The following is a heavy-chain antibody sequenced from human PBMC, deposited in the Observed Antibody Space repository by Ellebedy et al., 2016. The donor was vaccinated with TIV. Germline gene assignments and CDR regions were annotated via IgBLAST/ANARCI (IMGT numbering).Heavy chain of an antibody. CDR1: GGSLSGDL. CDR3: VRFARKFRGSIISLAGRDV. V-gene: IGHV4-34*01. D-gene: IGHD3-10*01. J-gene: IGHJ6*02. CDR2: IQHNGNT. Sequence: SETLSLXCAVYGGSLSGDLWTWVRQPPGQGLEWIGEIQHNGNTNYNPSLRNRVTMSVDTSKLQFSLNLFSVTAADTAIYYCVRFARKFRGSIISLAGRDVWGPGTTVTVSS.